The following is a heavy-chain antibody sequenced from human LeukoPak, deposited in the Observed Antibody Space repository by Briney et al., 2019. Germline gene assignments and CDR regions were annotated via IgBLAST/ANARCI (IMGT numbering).Heavy chain of an antibody. CDR3: ARSGSGIYYYYYGMDV. J-gene: IGHJ6*02. Sequence: PGGSLRLSCAASGFTFSSYSMNWVRQAPGKGLEWVSYISSSSSTIYYADSVKGRFTISRDNAKNSLYLQMNSLRAEDTAVFYCARSGSGIYYYYYGMDVWGQGTTVTVSS. D-gene: IGHD1-26*01. CDR1: GFTFSSYS. CDR2: ISSSSSTI. V-gene: IGHV3-48*01.